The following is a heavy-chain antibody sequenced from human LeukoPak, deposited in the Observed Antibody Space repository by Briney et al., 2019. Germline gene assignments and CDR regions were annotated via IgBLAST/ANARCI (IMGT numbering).Heavy chain of an antibody. D-gene: IGHD3-22*01. CDR1: GYTFTSYG. CDR3: ARGYYDSSGYYSHYYYYGMDV. Sequence: ASVKVSCKASGYTFTSYGISWVRQAPGQGLEWMGWISAYNGNTNYAQKLQGRVTMTTDTSTSTACMELSRLRSDDTAVYYCARGYYDSSGYYSHYYYYGMDVWGQGTTVTVSS. CDR2: ISAYNGNT. J-gene: IGHJ6*02. V-gene: IGHV1-18*01.